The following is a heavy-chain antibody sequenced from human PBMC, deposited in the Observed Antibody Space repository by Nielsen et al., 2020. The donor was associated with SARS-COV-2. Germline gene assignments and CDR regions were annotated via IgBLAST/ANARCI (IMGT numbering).Heavy chain of an antibody. V-gene: IGHV3-7*02. CDR1: GFTFSNYW. J-gene: IGHJ4*02. D-gene: IGHD3-3*01. Sequence: GGSLRLSCAASGFTFSNYWMNWVRQAPGKGLEWVANIKQDGSEKYYVDSVKGRFTISRDNAKNSLSLQMNSLRAEDTAVYYCARGADFWSGYDFDYWGQGTLVTVSS. CDR2: IKQDGSEK. CDR3: ARGADFWSGYDFDY.